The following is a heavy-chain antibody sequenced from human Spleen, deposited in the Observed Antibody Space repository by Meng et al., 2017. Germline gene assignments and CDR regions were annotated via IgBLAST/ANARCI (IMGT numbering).Heavy chain of an antibody. CDR2: IHPRDSDT. CDR3: ARRPLDSYAMDV. Sequence: GESLKISCKGSGYTFSNYWIGWVRQMPGKGLEWMGMIHPRDSDTGYSPSFRGQVTISVDKSISTAYLQWRSLKASDTAIYYCARRPLDSYAMDVWGQGTTVTVSS. D-gene: IGHD1-1*01. V-gene: IGHV5-51*01. CDR1: GYTFSNYW. J-gene: IGHJ6*02.